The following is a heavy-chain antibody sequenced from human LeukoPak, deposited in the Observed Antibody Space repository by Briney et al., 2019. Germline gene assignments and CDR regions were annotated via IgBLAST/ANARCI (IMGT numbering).Heavy chain of an antibody. CDR1: GGSISSYY. Sequence: PSETLSLTCTVSGGSISSYYWSWIRQPPGKGLEWIGYIYYSGSTNYNPSLKSRVTISVDTSKNQFPLKLSSVTAADTAVYYCARLNGGMAGFDYWGQGTLVTVSS. CDR3: ARLNGGMAGFDY. J-gene: IGHJ4*02. CDR2: IYYSGST. D-gene: IGHD4-23*01. V-gene: IGHV4-59*08.